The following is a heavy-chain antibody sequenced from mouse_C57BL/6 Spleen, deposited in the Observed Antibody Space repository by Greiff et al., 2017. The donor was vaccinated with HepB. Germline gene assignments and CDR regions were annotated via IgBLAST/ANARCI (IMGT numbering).Heavy chain of an antibody. V-gene: IGHV1-62-3*01. CDR2: IDPNSGGT. J-gene: IGHJ1*03. CDR3: ARWESGGSNWYFDV. D-gene: IGHD1-1*02. CDR1: GYTFTSYW. Sequence: QVQLQQPGAELVKPGASVKLSCKASGYTFTSYWMHWVKQRPGRGLEWIGRIDPNSGGTKYNEKFKSKATLTVDKPSSTAYMKLSSLTSEDSAVYYCARWESGGSNWYFDVWGTGTTVTVSS.